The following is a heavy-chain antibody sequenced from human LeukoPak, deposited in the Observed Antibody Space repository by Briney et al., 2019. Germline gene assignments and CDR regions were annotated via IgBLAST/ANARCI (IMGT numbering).Heavy chain of an antibody. V-gene: IGHV1-18*01. CDR2: ISAYNGNT. D-gene: IGHD3-9*01. J-gene: IGHJ4*02. CDR3: ARDGVNYDILTGYYKE. Sequence: SVKVSCKASGYTFTCYGISWVRQAPGQGLEWMGWISAYNGNTNYAQKLQGRVTMTTDTSTSTAYMELRSLRSDDTAVYYCARDGVNYDILTGYYKEWGQGTLVTVSS. CDR1: GYTFTCYG.